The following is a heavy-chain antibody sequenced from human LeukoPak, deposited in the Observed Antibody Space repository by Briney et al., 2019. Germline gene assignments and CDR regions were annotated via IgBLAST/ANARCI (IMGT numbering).Heavy chain of an antibody. CDR2: ISSGSSYI. CDR3: ARDGPKYCSNGVCYAPVDP. V-gene: IGHV3-21*01. Sequence: PGGSLRLSCAASGFTFSSYAMSWVRQAPGKGLEWVSSISSGSSYIYYADSVKGRFTISRDNAKNSLYLQMNSLRAEDTAVYYCARDGPKYCSNGVCYAPVDPWGQGTLVTVSS. D-gene: IGHD2-8*01. J-gene: IGHJ5*02. CDR1: GFTFSSYA.